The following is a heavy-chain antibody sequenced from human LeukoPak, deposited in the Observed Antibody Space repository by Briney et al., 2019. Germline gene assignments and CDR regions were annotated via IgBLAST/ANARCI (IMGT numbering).Heavy chain of an antibody. CDR1: GFIFSSYG. CDR3: AKDQVWIVVGSFDY. Sequence: PGGSLRLSCAASGFIFSSYGMHWVRQAPGKGLEWVANIWFDGSNKYYADSVKGRFTISRDNSKNTLYLQMTSLRAEDTAVYYCAKDQVWIVVGSFDYWGQGTLVTVSS. CDR2: IWFDGSNK. J-gene: IGHJ4*02. V-gene: IGHV3-33*06. D-gene: IGHD3-22*01.